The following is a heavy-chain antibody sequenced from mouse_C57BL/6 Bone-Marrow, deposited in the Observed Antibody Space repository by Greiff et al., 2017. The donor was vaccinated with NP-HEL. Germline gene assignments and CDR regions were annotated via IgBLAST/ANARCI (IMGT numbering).Heavy chain of an antibody. V-gene: IGHV1-53*01. CDR2: INPSNGGT. Sequence: VQLQQPGTELVKPGASVKLSCKASGYTFTSYWMHWVKQRPGQGLEWIGNINPSNGGTNYNEKFKSKATLTVDKSSSTAYMQLSSLTSEDSAVYYCARSLITGYYAMDYWGQGTSVTVSS. J-gene: IGHJ4*01. D-gene: IGHD1-1*01. CDR3: ARSLITGYYAMDY. CDR1: GYTFTSYW.